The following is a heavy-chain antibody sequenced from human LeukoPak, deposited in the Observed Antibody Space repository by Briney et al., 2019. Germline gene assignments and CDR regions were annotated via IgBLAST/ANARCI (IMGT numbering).Heavy chain of an antibody. D-gene: IGHD6-13*01. CDR1: GYTFTGYY. V-gene: IGHV1-2*04. J-gene: IGHJ3*02. Sequence: ASVKVSCKAYGYTFTGYYMHWVRQAPGQGLEWMGWINPNSGGTNYAQKFQGWVTMTRDTSISTAYMELSRLRSDDTAVYYCARVRSSSSSAFDIWGQGTMVTVSS. CDR2: INPNSGGT. CDR3: ARVRSSSSSAFDI.